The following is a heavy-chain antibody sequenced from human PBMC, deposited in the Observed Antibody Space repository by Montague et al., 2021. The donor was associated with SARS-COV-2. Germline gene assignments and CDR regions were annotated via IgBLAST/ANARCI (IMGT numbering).Heavy chain of an antibody. CDR2: ITSSSSYT. CDR3: ARDRTTITIFGVVTYYGMDV. CDR1: GFTFSDYY. V-gene: IGHV3-11*06. D-gene: IGHD3-3*01. J-gene: IGHJ6*02. Sequence: SLRLSCAASGFTFSDYYMSWIRQAPGKGLEWVSYITSSSSYTNYADSVKGRFTISRDNAKNSLYLQMNSLRAEDTAVYYCARDRTTITIFGVVTYYGMDVWGRGTTVTVSS.